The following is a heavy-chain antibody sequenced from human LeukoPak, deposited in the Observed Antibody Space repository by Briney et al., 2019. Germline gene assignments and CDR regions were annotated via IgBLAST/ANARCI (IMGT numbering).Heavy chain of an antibody. D-gene: IGHD3-22*01. CDR3: AKDWERGNSGYIDD. CDR2: IWSDGSNE. CDR1: GFTFSRYG. J-gene: IGHJ4*02. V-gene: IGHV3-33*06. Sequence: GRSLRLSCVASGFTFSRYGMHWVRQAPGKGLEWVAVIWSDGSNEYYADSVKGRFTVSRDNSKNTLYLQMNSLRAEDTAVYYCAKDWERGNSGYIDDWGQGTLVTVSS.